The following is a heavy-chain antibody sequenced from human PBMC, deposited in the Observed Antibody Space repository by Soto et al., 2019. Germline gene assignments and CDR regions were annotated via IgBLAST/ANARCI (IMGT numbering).Heavy chain of an antibody. D-gene: IGHD5-18*01. CDR2: IYYSGST. J-gene: IGHJ4*02. V-gene: IGHV4-59*08. CDR1: GGSISSYY. Sequence: LSLTCTVSGGSISSYYWSWIRQPPGKGLEWIGYIYYSGSTNYNPSLKSRVTISVDTSKNQFSLKLSSVTAADTAVYYCAGNSYGDTFYVYWGQGTLVSSPQ. CDR3: AGNSYGDTFYVY.